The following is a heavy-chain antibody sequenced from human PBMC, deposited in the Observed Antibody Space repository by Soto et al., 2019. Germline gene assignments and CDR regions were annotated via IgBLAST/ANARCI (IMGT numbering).Heavy chain of an antibody. CDR1: GGTFGSYA. J-gene: IGHJ6*02. D-gene: IGHD2-2*01. CDR3: ARSQGSSTSLEIYYYYCYGMDV. CDR2: IIPIPGTA. V-gene: IGHV1-69*01. Sequence: QVQLVQSGAEVKKPGSSVKVSCKASGGTFGSYAISWVRQAPGQGLEWMGGIIPIPGTANYAQKFQGRVTIAADESTSTAYMELSRLRSEDTAVYYCARSQGSSTSLEIYYYYCYGMDVCGQGTTVTVSS.